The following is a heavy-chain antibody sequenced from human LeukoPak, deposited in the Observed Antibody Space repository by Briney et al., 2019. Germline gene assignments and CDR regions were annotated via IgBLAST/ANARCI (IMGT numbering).Heavy chain of an antibody. D-gene: IGHD3-10*01. Sequence: ASVKVSCKASGYTFTSYYMHWVRQAPGQGLEWMGWINPNSGGTNYAQKFQGRVTMTRDTSISTAYMELSRPRSDDTAVYYCARDLIWFGELFAWGQGTLVTVSS. CDR1: GYTFTSYY. CDR2: INPNSGGT. V-gene: IGHV1-2*02. J-gene: IGHJ5*02. CDR3: ARDLIWFGELFA.